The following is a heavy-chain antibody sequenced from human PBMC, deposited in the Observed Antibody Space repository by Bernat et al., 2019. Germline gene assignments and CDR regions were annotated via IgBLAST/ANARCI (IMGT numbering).Heavy chain of an antibody. Sequence: EVQLVESGGGLVKPGGSLRLSCAASGFTFSSYSMNWVRQAPGKGLEWVSSISSSSSYIYYADSVKGRFTISRDNAKNSLYLQMNSLRAEDTAVYYCARDALNYYDCSGRGAFDIWGQGTMVTVSS. J-gene: IGHJ3*02. D-gene: IGHD3-22*01. V-gene: IGHV3-21*01. CDR2: ISSSSSYI. CDR1: GFTFSSYS. CDR3: ARDALNYYDCSGRGAFDI.